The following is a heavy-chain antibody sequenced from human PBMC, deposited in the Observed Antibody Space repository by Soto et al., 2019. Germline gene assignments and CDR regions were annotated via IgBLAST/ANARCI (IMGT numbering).Heavy chain of an antibody. CDR1: GGTLSTYT. CDR3: AGDPDSHYNDSHASSYP. Sequence: QVQRVQSGAEVKKPGSSVKVSCKASGGTLSTYTITWVRQAPGQGLEWMGRIIPIIGIINYAQKLQGRVTITTDKFTGPAYIELTSLRSDDTAVYYCAGDPDSHYNDSHASSYPWGQGTLVTVS. J-gene: IGHJ5*02. D-gene: IGHD3-22*01. CDR2: IIPIIGII. V-gene: IGHV1-69*08.